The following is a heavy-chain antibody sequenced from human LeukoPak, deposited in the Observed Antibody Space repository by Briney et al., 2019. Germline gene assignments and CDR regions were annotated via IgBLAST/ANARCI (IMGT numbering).Heavy chain of an antibody. V-gene: IGHV3-43*01. CDR3: AKDNAYSNYFDY. J-gene: IGHJ4*02. D-gene: IGHD4-11*01. Sequence: GGSLRLSCAASGFTFDDYTMHWVRQAPGKGLEWVSLISWDGGSTYYADSVKGRFTISRDNSKNSLYLQMNSLRTEDTALYYCAKDNAYSNYFDYWGQGTLVTVSS. CDR2: ISWDGGST. CDR1: GFTFDDYT.